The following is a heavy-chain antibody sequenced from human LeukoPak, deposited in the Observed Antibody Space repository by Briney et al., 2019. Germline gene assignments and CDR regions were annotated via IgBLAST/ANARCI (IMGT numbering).Heavy chain of an antibody. CDR1: GDSVSSNSAA. J-gene: IGHJ6*03. D-gene: IGHD6-13*01. CDR2: TYYRSKWYN. CDR3: ARAGIAAAGTRTWGYYMDV. Sequence: SQTLSLTCAISGDSVSSNSAAWNWIRQSPSRGLQWLGRTYYRSKWYNDYAVSVKSRMTINPDTSKNQFSLQLNSVTPEDTAVYYCARAGIAAAGTRTWGYYMDVWGKGTTVTVSS. V-gene: IGHV6-1*01.